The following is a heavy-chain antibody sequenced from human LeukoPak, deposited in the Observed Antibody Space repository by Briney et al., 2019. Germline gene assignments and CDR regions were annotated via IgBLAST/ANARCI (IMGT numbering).Heavy chain of an antibody. CDR1: GGSFSGYY. CDR3: ARGNTGSNWFDP. D-gene: IGHD1-1*01. Sequence: KPSETPSLTCAVYGGSFSGYYWSWIRQPPGKGLEWIGYIFYSGRTNYNPSLKSRVTMSVDTSNNQFSLKLTSVTAADTAVYYCARGNTGSNWFDPWGRGTLVTVSS. J-gene: IGHJ5*02. V-gene: IGHV4-34*11. CDR2: IFYSGRT.